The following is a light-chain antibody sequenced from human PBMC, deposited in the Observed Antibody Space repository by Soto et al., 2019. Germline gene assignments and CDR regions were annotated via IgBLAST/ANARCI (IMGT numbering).Light chain of an antibody. V-gene: IGLV2-14*01. Sequence: QSVLTQPASVSGSPGQSITISCTGTSSDVGGYNYVSWYQQHPGKAPKLMIYEVSNRPSGVSNRFSGSESGNTASLTISGLQAEDEADYYCSSYTRSSTRVFGGGTKVTVL. CDR3: SSYTRSSTRV. CDR2: EVS. J-gene: IGLJ3*02. CDR1: SSDVGGYNY.